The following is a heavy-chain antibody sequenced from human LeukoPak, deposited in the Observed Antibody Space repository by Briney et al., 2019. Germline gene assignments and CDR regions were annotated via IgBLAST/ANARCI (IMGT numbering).Heavy chain of an antibody. CDR1: GCTFSSYA. V-gene: IGHV1-46*01. CDR2: INLSGGST. D-gene: IGHD1-26*01. J-gene: IGHJ6*02. Sequence: PGSSLKVSCKASGCTFSSYAISWVRQAPGQGLEWMGMINLSGGSTNYAQKFQGRVTMTRDTSTTTVYMELSSLRSEDTAIYYCARGGTYYYYGMDVWGQGTTVTVSS. CDR3: ARGGTYYYYGMDV.